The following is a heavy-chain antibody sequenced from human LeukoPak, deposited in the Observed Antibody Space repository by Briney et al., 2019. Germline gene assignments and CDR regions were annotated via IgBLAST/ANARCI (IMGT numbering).Heavy chain of an antibody. CDR2: IYYSGST. J-gene: IGHJ4*02. D-gene: IGHD6-19*01. V-gene: IGHV4-30-4*03. Sequence: SQTLSLTCTVSGGSISSGDYYWSWIRQPPGKGLEWIGYIYYSGSTYYNPSLKSRVTISVDTSKNQFSLKLTSVTAADTAVYYCCGSGWFAGPFGYWGQGALVTVSS. CDR1: GGSISSGDYY. CDR3: CGSGWFAGPFGY.